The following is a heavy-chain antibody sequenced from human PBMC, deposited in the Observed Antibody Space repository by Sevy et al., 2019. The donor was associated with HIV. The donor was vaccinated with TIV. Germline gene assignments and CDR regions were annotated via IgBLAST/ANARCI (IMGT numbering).Heavy chain of an antibody. CDR3: TTITMRLGLDY. CDR1: GFTFSNAW. CDR2: IKSKTDGGTT. V-gene: IGHV3-15*01. D-gene: IGHD3-22*01. J-gene: IGHJ4*02. Sequence: GGSLRLSCAASGFTFSNAWMSWVRQAPGKGLEWVGRIKSKTDGGTTDYAAPVKGRFTISINDSKNRLYLQMNSLKTGDTAVYYCTTITMRLGLDYWGQGTLVTVSS.